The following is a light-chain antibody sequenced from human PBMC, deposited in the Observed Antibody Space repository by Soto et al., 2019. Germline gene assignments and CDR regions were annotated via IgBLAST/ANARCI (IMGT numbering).Light chain of an antibody. CDR1: QGVRND. Sequence: AIQMTQSPSSLSASVGDRVTITCRASQGVRNDLGWFQQKPGKAPKLLIYGASNLQSGVPSRFSGSGSGTDFTLTISSLQPEDFATYYCLQDYKYPVTFGGGTKVEIK. J-gene: IGKJ4*01. CDR2: GAS. CDR3: LQDYKYPVT. V-gene: IGKV1-6*01.